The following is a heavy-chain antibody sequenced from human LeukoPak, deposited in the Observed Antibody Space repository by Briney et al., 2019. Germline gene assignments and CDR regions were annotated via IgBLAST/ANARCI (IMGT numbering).Heavy chain of an antibody. CDR2: ISYDGSNK. CDR3: AREYGRLGELSPTYFDY. Sequence: GGSLRLSCAASGFTFSSYAMHWVRQAPGKGLEWVAVISYDGSNKYYADSVKGRFTISRDNSKNTLYLQMNSLRAEDTAVYYCAREYGRLGELSPTYFDYWGQGTLVTVSS. D-gene: IGHD3-16*02. CDR1: GFTFSSYA. J-gene: IGHJ4*02. V-gene: IGHV3-30*04.